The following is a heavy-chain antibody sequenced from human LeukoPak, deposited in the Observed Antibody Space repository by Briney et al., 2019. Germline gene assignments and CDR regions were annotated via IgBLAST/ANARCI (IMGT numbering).Heavy chain of an antibody. CDR1: GFTFSSYW. CDR2: IKQDGSEK. J-gene: IGHJ4*02. V-gene: IGHV3-7*01. Sequence: GGSLRLSCEASGFTFSSYWMSWVRQAPGKGLEWVANIKQDGSEKYYVDSVKGRFTISRDNAKNSLYLQMNSLRAEDTAVYYCARERRPTVLYFDYWGQGTLVTVSS. D-gene: IGHD4-17*01. CDR3: ARERRPTVLYFDY.